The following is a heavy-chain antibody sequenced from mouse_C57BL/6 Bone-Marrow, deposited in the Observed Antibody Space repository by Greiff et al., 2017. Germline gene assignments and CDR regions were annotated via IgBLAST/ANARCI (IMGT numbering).Heavy chain of an antibody. D-gene: IGHD1-1*01. CDR3: TRTRQDYYGSSYVEYFDV. V-gene: IGHV5-9-1*02. CDR2: ISSGGDYI. CDR1: GFTFSSYA. Sequence: EVQGVESGEGLVKPGGSLKLSCAASGFTFSSYAMSWVRQTPEKRLEWVAYISSGGDYIYYADTVKGRFTISRDNARNTLYLQMSSLKSEDTAMYYCTRTRQDYYGSSYVEYFDVWGTGTTVTVSS. J-gene: IGHJ1*03.